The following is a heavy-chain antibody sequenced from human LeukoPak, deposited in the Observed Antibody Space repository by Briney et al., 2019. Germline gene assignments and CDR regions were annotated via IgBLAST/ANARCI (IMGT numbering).Heavy chain of an antibody. J-gene: IGHJ5*02. V-gene: IGHV4-34*01. CDR2: IYYSGST. CDR3: ATWYSSGWDDNWFDP. Sequence: SETLSLTCAVYGGSFSGYYWSWIRQPPGKGLEWIGSIYYSGSTYYNPSLKSRVTISVDTSKNQFSLKLSSVTAADTAVYYCATWYSSGWDDNWFDPWGQGTLVTVSS. CDR1: GGSFSGYY. D-gene: IGHD6-19*01.